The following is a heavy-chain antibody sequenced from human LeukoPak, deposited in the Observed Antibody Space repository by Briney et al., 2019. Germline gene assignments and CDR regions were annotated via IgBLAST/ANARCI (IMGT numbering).Heavy chain of an antibody. CDR1: GITFSSYA. CDR3: ARVMGRYCGSTRCYVDY. V-gene: IGHV3-30*04. J-gene: IGHJ4*02. CDR2: ISYDGSNK. Sequence: GGSLRLSCAASGITFSSYAMHWVRQAPGKGLEWVAVISYDGSNKYYADSVKGRFTISRDNSKNTLYLQMNSLRAEDTAVYYCARVMGRYCGSTRCYVDYWGQGTLVTVSS. D-gene: IGHD2-2*01.